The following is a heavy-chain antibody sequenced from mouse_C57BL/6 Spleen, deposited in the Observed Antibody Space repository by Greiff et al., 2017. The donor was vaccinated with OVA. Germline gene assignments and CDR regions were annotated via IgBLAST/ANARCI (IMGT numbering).Heavy chain of an antibody. D-gene: IGHD3-2*02. CDR2: IYWDDDK. CDR3: AHDSSGYFDY. V-gene: IGHV8-12*01. Sequence: QVTLKASGPGILQSSQTLSLTCSFSGFSLSTSGMGVSWIRQPSGKGLEWLAHIYWDDDKRYNPSLKSRLTISKDTSRNQVFLKITSVDTADTATYYCAHDSSGYFDYWGQGTTLTVSS. CDR1: GFSLSTSGMG. J-gene: IGHJ2*01.